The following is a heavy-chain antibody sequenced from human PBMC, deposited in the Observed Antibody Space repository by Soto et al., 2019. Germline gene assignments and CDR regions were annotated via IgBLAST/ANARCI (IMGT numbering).Heavy chain of an antibody. CDR2: ISGSGGST. V-gene: IGHV3-23*01. D-gene: IGHD5-12*01. CDR3: AKDLESGYDCNGLWYYYGMDV. Sequence: GGSLRLSCAASGFTFSSYAMSWVRQAPGKGLEWVSAISGSGGSTYYADSVKGRFTISRDNSKNTLYLQMNSLRAEDTAVYYCAKDLESGYDCNGLWYYYGMDVWGQGTTVTVSS. J-gene: IGHJ6*02. CDR1: GFTFSSYA.